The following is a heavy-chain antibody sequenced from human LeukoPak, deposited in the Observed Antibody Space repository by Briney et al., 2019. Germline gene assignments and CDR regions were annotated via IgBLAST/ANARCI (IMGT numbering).Heavy chain of an antibody. V-gene: IGHV1-69*05. J-gene: IGHJ4*02. D-gene: IGHD4-17*01. Sequence: GASVKVSCKASGGTFSSYAISWVRQAPGQGLEWMGRIIPIFGTANYAQKFQGRVTITTDESTSTAYMELSSLRSEDTAVYYCARVIGDYEAHYFDYWGQGTLVTVSS. CDR1: GGTFSSYA. CDR3: ARVIGDYEAHYFDY. CDR2: IIPIFGTA.